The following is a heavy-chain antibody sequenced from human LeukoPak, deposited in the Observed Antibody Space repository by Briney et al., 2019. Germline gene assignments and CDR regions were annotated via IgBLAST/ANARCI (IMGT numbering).Heavy chain of an antibody. CDR1: GFTFSNYW. CDR2: IKQDRSEK. V-gene: IGHV3-7*03. Sequence: GGSLRLSCAASGFTFSNYWMSWVRQAPGKGLEWVANIKQDRSEKYYVDSVKGRFTISRDNAKNSLYLQMNSLRAEDTALYYCARGRGSTSCCGTFDIWGQGTMVTVSS. D-gene: IGHD2-2*01. J-gene: IGHJ3*02. CDR3: ARGRGSTSCCGTFDI.